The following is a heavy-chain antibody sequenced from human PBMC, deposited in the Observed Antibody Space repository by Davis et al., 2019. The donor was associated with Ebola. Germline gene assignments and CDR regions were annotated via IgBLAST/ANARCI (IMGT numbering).Heavy chain of an antibody. CDR1: GLTVTANY. V-gene: IGHV3-66*01. D-gene: IGHD2-15*01. J-gene: IGHJ4*02. Sequence: PGGSLRPSCAASGLTVTANYMNWVRQAPGKGLEWVSLLYSDGTTYYADSVKGIFSISRDTSKNTLYLQMNSLRAEDTAVYYCARAPVAVPPSYFDFWGQGTVVTVSS. CDR3: ARAPVAVPPSYFDF. CDR2: LYSDGTT.